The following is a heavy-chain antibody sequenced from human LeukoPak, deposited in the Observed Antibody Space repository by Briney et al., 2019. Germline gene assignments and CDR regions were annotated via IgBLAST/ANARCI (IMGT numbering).Heavy chain of an antibody. CDR3: ARSRQRGSYSY. CDR2: IYHNGNT. V-gene: IGHV4-31*03. D-gene: IGHD1-26*01. Sequence: SETLSLTCTVTGGSIYSAGDYWSWIRQHPGKGLEWFGYIYHNGNTYYHPSRKSRVTISVDTSKNQYSLNLTSVTAADTAVYFCARSRQRGSYSYWGQGTLVTVSS. J-gene: IGHJ4*02. CDR1: GGSIYSAGDY.